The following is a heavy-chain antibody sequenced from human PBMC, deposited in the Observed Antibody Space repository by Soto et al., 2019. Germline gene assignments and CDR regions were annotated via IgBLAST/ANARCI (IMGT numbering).Heavy chain of an antibody. Sequence: QVTLKESGPVLVKPTETLTLTCTVSGFSLSNARMGVSWIRQPPGKALEWLAHIFSNDEKSYSTSLKSRLTISKDTSKSPVVLTMPNMYPVDTATYYCARIRLYGYSYGLDWYFDLWGRGTLVTVSS. J-gene: IGHJ2*01. CDR1: GFSLSNARMG. CDR2: IFSNDEK. V-gene: IGHV2-26*01. CDR3: ARIRLYGYSYGLDWYFDL. D-gene: IGHD5-18*01.